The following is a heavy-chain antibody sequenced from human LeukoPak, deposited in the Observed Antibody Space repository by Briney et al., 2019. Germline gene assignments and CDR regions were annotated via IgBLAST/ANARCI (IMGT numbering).Heavy chain of an antibody. V-gene: IGHV3-66*01. J-gene: IGHJ3*02. CDR2: IYSGGST. Sequence: GGSLRLSCAASGFTVSSNYMSWVRQAPGKGLEWFSVIYSGGSTYYADSVKGRFTISRDNSKNTLYLQMNSLRAEDTAVYYCARAGYYDSSGYSAFDIWGQGTMVTVSS. D-gene: IGHD3-22*01. CDR3: ARAGYYDSSGYSAFDI. CDR1: GFTVSSNY.